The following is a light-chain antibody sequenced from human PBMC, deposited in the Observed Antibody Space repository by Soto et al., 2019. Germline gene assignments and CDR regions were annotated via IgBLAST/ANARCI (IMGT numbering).Light chain of an antibody. CDR3: QQLDRYPFT. V-gene: IGKV1-9*01. CDR1: QSISSY. Sequence: DIQMTQSPSSLSASVGDRVTITCRASQSISSYLNWYQQKPGRAPKLLIYAASTLQSGVPSRFSGSGSGTEFTLTISSLQPEDFASYYCQQLDRYPFTFGGGTKVGI. CDR2: AAS. J-gene: IGKJ4*01.